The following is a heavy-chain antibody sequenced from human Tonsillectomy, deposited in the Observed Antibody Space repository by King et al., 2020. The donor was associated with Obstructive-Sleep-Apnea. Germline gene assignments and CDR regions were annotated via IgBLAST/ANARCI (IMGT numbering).Heavy chain of an antibody. J-gene: IGHJ4*02. CDR3: AKDERWRNSGWYYFDN. D-gene: IGHD6-19*01. Sequence: VQLVESGGGLVQPGRSLRLSCAASGFTFDDYAMHWVRQVPGKGLEWVSGIRWNSGSIGYADSVKGRFTIYRDNAKNSLYLQMNSLRAEETACYYCAKDERWRNSGWYYFDNWGQGTLVTVSS. CDR2: IRWNSGSI. V-gene: IGHV3-9*01. CDR1: GFTFDDYA.